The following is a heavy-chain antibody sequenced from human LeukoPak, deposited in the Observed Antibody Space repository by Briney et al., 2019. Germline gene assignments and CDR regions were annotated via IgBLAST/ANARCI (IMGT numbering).Heavy chain of an antibody. CDR3: ARDRGRYCSSTSCYKLAFDI. J-gene: IGHJ3*02. CDR1: GYTFTSYG. Sequence: ASVKVSCKASGYTFTSYGISWVRQAPGQGLEWMGWISAYNGNTNYAQELQGRVTMTTDTSTSTAYMELRSLGSDDTAVYYCARDRGRYCSSTSCYKLAFDIWGQGTMVTVSS. CDR2: ISAYNGNT. V-gene: IGHV1-18*01. D-gene: IGHD2-2*01.